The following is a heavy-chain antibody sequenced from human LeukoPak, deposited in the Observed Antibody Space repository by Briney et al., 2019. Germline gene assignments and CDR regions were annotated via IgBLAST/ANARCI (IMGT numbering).Heavy chain of an antibody. Sequence: GGSLRLSCAASGFTFSSYSMNWVRQAPGEGLEWVSSISSSSSYIYYADSVKGRFTISRDNAKNSLYLQMNSLRAEDTAVYYCAREDYCSGGSCYGYWGQGTLVTVSS. J-gene: IGHJ4*02. V-gene: IGHV3-21*01. CDR3: AREDYCSGGSCYGY. CDR1: GFTFSSYS. D-gene: IGHD2-15*01. CDR2: ISSSSSYI.